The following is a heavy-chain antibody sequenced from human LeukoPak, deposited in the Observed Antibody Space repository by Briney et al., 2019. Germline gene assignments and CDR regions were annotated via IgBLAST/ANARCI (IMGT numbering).Heavy chain of an antibody. J-gene: IGHJ6*02. V-gene: IGHV3-30*03. CDR3: ATEEYYYGMAV. Sequence: GRPLRLSCAASGLDFRTYGMHWVRQAPGKGLEWVAVISYDGSSKYYADSVKGRFTISRDSPENTLYLQMNSLRAEDTAVYHCATEEYYYGMAVWGQGTTVTVSS. CDR1: GLDFRTYG. CDR2: ISYDGSSK.